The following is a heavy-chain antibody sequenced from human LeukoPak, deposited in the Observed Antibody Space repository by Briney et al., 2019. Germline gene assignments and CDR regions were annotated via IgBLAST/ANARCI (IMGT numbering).Heavy chain of an antibody. J-gene: IGHJ4*02. Sequence: KTSETLSLTCTVSGGSISSGSYSWSWIRQPAGKGLEWIGRIYTSGSTNYNPSLKSRVTISVDTSKNQSSMKLSSVTAADTAVYYCASSTGSGSYYPLFDYWGQGTLVTVSS. CDR3: ASSTGSGSYYPLFDY. V-gene: IGHV4-61*02. D-gene: IGHD3-10*01. CDR2: IYTSGST. CDR1: GGSISSGSYS.